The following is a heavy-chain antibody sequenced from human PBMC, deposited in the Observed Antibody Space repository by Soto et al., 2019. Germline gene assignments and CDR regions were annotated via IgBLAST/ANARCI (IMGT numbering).Heavy chain of an antibody. CDR1: GFTFSSHA. CDR2: ISGSGGST. D-gene: IGHD1-26*01. V-gene: IGHV3-23*01. CDR3: AREGHSGSYLNDAFDI. J-gene: IGHJ3*02. Sequence: GGSLRLSCAASGFTFSSHAMSWVRQAPGKGLEWVSAISGSGGSTYYADSVKGRFTISRDNSKNTLYLQMNSLRAEDTAVYYCAREGHSGSYLNDAFDIWGQGTMVTVSS.